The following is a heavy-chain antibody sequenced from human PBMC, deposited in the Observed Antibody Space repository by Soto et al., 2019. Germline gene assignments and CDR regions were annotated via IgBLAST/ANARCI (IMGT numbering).Heavy chain of an antibody. CDR2: IWYDGSNK. J-gene: IGHJ4*02. V-gene: IGHV3-33*01. D-gene: IGHD2-15*01. CDR3: ARLAKDGGYYVDY. CDR1: GFTFSSYG. Sequence: QVQLVESGGGVVQPGRSLRLSCAASGFTFSSYGMHWVRQAPGKGLEWVAVIWYDGSNKYYADSVKGRFTISRDNSKETLYLQMNSLRDEDTAVYYCARLAKDGGYYVDYWGQGTLVTVSS.